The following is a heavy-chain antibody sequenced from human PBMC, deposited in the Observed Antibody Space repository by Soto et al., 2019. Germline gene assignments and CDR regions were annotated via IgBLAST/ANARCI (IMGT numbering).Heavy chain of an antibody. V-gene: IGHV1-2*04. CDR2: INPNSGGT. CDR1: GYTFTGYY. J-gene: IGHJ3*02. CDR3: ARRGYCSGGSCSAFDI. Sequence: QVQLVQSGAEVKKPGASVKVSCKASGYTFTGYYMHWVRQAPGQGLEWMGWINPNSGGTNYAQKFQGWVTMTRDTSISTAYMELSRLRSDDTAVYYCARRGYCSGGSCSAFDIWGQGTMVTXSS. D-gene: IGHD2-15*01.